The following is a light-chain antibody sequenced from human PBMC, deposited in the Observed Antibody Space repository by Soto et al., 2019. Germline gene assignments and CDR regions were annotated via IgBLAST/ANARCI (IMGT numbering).Light chain of an antibody. J-gene: IGKJ4*01. CDR3: QQLNIYPLT. Sequence: IQLTQSLSSLSPSVGDRVTITCRASQGISSYLAWYQQKPGKAPKLLIYAASTLHSGVPSRFSGSGSGTDFTLTISSLQPEDFATYYCQQLNIYPLTFGGVANVDIK. V-gene: IGKV1-9*01. CDR2: AAS. CDR1: QGISSY.